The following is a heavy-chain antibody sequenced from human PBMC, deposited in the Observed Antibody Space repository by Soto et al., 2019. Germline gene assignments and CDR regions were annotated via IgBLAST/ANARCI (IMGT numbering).Heavy chain of an antibody. V-gene: IGHV1-8*01. CDR2: MNPNSGNT. J-gene: IGHJ6*02. CDR1: GYTFTSYD. D-gene: IGHD3-3*01. Sequence: ASVKVSCKASGYTFTSYDINWVRQATGQGLERMGWMNPNSGNTGYAQKFQGRVTMTRNTSISTAYMELSSLRSEDTAVYYCARSEGPKRITIFGVVTPPAFYYYYGMDVWGQGTTVTVSS. CDR3: ARSEGPKRITIFGVVTPPAFYYYYGMDV.